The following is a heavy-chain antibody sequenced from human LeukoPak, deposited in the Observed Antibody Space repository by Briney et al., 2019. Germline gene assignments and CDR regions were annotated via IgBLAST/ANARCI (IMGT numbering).Heavy chain of an antibody. CDR3: AREKSSSYGLAQH. CDR2: IYHSGST. V-gene: IGHV4-38-2*02. Sequence: PSETLSLTCSASGYSISSAYYWGWIRQPPGKGLEWIGSIYHSGSTYYNPSLKSRVTLSVDTSTNQLFLKLSSVTAADTAVYYCAREKSSSYGLAQHWGQGTLVIVSS. CDR1: GYSISSAYY. D-gene: IGHD3-22*01. J-gene: IGHJ1*01.